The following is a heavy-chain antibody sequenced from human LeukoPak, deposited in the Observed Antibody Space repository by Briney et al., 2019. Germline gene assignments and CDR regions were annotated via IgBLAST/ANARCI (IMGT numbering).Heavy chain of an antibody. J-gene: IGHJ5*02. D-gene: IGHD2-15*01. CDR1: GGSISSYY. Sequence: SETLSLTCTVSGGSISSYYWNWIRQPPAKGLEWIGYIYYSRSTNYNPTRKSRVTISVDTSKNQFSLKLSSVTAADTASYSCARQIVVVPAALYWFDPWGQGTLVTVSS. CDR3: ARQIVVVPAALYWFDP. V-gene: IGHV4-59*08. CDR2: IYYSRST.